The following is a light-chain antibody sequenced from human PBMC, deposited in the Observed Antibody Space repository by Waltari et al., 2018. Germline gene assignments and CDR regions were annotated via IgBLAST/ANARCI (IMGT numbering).Light chain of an antibody. CDR3: QQYVGAPLT. CDR2: WAS. J-gene: IGKJ4*01. V-gene: IGKV4-1*01. Sequence: DIVMTQSPDSLAVSLGARATTHCTSSQSVLDTSNNKKYLVWYQQKPGQPPKLLFFWASIRKSGVPDRFTASGSGTDFTLTISSLQPEDVAVYYCQQYVGAPLTFGGGTKVEVK. CDR1: QSVLDTSNNKKY.